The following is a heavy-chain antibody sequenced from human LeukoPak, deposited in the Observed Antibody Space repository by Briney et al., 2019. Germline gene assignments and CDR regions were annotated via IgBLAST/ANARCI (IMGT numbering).Heavy chain of an antibody. CDR3: ARGRSYGFDFDS. Sequence: SETLCLTCAVSGVSINTCCYYWAWHRPPQGKGLVWIGHKYYSRSTSYNSSLRSRLTISLDSSKNPFSLRLTSVTAADTAVYYCARGRSYGFDFDSWGPGTLVIVSS. D-gene: IGHD5-18*01. V-gene: IGHV4-61*01. CDR2: KYYSRST. J-gene: IGHJ4*02. CDR1: GVSINTCCYY.